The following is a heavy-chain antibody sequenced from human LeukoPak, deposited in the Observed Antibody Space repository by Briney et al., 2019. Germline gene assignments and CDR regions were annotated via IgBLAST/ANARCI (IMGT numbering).Heavy chain of an antibody. V-gene: IGHV1-69*05. CDR1: GYTFTGYY. Sequence: SVKASCNASGYTFTGYYMHWVRQAPGQGLEWMGGIIPIFGTANYAQEFQGRVTITTDESTSTAYMELSSLRSEDTAVYYCARARVNILTPKPHAFDIWGQGTMVTVSS. CDR3: ARARVNILTPKPHAFDI. CDR2: IIPIFGTA. J-gene: IGHJ3*02. D-gene: IGHD3-9*01.